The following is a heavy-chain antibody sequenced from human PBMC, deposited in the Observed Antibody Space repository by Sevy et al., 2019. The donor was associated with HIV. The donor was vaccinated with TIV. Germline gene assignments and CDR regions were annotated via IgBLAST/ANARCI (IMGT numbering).Heavy chain of an antibody. J-gene: IGHJ4*02. Sequence: GGSLRLSCAASGLTFSNYAMSWVRQAPGKGLEWISAISGGGGNIYNAASVQGRFTISRDNSKNTLYLQMNSLTDGDTAVYYCAIHLGDYVWGSYAFDYWGQGTLVTFSS. V-gene: IGHV3-23*01. D-gene: IGHD3-16*01. CDR1: GLTFSNYA. CDR2: ISGGGGNI. CDR3: AIHLGDYVWGSYAFDY.